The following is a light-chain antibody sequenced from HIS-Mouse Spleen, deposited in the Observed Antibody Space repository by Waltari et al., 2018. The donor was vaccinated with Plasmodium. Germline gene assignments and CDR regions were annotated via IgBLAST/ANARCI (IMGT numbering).Light chain of an antibody. V-gene: IGKV2-24*01. CDR3: MQATQFPWT. Sequence: DIVMTQTPLSSPVTLGQPASISCRSSQSLLHSHGTTYLSLLQQRPGQTPRRLLYKISDRFSGVPGRFSGSGAGTDVTLKISVVEAGDVGVYYCMQATQFPWTFGQGTKVEIK. J-gene: IGKJ1*01. CDR1: QSLLHSHGTTY. CDR2: KIS.